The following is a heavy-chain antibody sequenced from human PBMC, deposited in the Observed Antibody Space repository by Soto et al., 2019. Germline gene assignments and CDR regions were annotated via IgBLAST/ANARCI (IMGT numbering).Heavy chain of an antibody. Sequence: GGSLRLSCAASGFTFSSYAMSWVRQAPGKGLEWVSAISGSGGSTYYADSVKGRFTISRDNSKNTLYLQMNSLRAEDTAVYYCAKVPRDSSSVQNSPGTDYWGQGTLVTVSS. CDR2: ISGSGGST. CDR3: AKVPRDSSSVQNSPGTDY. CDR1: GFTFSSYA. V-gene: IGHV3-23*01. J-gene: IGHJ4*02. D-gene: IGHD6-6*01.